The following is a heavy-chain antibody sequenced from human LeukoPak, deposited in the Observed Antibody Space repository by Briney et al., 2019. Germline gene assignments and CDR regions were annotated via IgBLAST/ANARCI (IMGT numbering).Heavy chain of an antibody. CDR3: ARVYSSSSEYYYYYYMDV. V-gene: IGHV4-4*09. J-gene: IGHJ6*03. CDR1: GGSISSYY. D-gene: IGHD6-6*01. CDR2: IYTSGST. Sequence: SETLSLTCTVSGGSISSYYWSWIRQPPGKGLEWIGYIYTSGSTNYNPSLKSRVTISVDTSKNQFSLKLSSVTAADTAVYYCARVYSSSSEYYYYYYMDVWGKGTTVTVSS.